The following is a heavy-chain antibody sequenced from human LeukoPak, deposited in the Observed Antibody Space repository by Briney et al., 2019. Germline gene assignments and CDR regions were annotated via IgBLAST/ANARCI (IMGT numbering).Heavy chain of an antibody. V-gene: IGHV4-59*08. D-gene: IGHD3-22*01. Sequence: SETLSLTCTVSGGSISSYYWSWIRQPPGKGLERIGYIYYSGSTNYNPSLKSRVTISVDTSKNQFSLKLSSVTAADTAVYYCARHPRYDYYDSSGPRAFDIWGQGTMVTVSS. CDR3: ARHPRYDYYDSSGPRAFDI. CDR2: IYYSGST. J-gene: IGHJ3*02. CDR1: GGSISSYY.